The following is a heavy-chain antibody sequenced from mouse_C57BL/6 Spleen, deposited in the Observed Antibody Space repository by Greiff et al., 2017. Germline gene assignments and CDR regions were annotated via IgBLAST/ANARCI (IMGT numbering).Heavy chain of an antibody. V-gene: IGHV1-82*01. CDR1: GYAFSSYW. CDR3: ARLDTTAYYAMDY. D-gene: IGHD1-2*01. CDR2: IYPGDGDT. Sequence: VQGVESGPELVKPGASVKISCKASGYAFSSYWMNWVKQRPGKGLEWIGRIYPGDGDTNYNGKFKGKATLTADKSSSTAYMQLSSLTSEDSAVYVCARLDTTAYYAMDYWGQGTSVTVSS. J-gene: IGHJ4*01.